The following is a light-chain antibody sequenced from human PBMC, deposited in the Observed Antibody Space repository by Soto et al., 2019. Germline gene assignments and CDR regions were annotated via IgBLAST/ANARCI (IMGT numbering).Light chain of an antibody. Sequence: SYELTQPPSVSVAPGKTARITCGGNNIGSKSVHGYQQKPGQAPVLVIYYDSDRPSGIPERFSGSNSGNTATLTISRVEAGDEADYYCQVWDSSSDVFGTGTKLTVL. CDR1: NIGSKS. V-gene: IGLV3-21*04. CDR2: YDS. CDR3: QVWDSSSDV. J-gene: IGLJ1*01.